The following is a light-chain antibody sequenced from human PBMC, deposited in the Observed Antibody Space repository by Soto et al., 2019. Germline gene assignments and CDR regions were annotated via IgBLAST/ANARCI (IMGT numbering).Light chain of an antibody. Sequence: QSALTQPASVSGSPGQSITISCTGTSSDVGSYNLVSWYQQHPGKAPKLMIYDVSNRPSGVSNRFSGSKSGNTASLTISGLQAEDEADYYCSSYTSSSFYVFGTGTKVTVL. CDR2: DVS. CDR1: SSDVGSYNL. J-gene: IGLJ1*01. CDR3: SSYTSSSFYV. V-gene: IGLV2-14*02.